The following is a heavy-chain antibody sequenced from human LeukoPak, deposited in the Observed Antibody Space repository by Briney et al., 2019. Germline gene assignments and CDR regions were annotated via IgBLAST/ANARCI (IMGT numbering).Heavy chain of an antibody. J-gene: IGHJ6*02. V-gene: IGHV4-30-4*01. Sequence: PSQTLSLTCTVSGGSISSGDYYWRWIRQPPGKGLEWIGYIYYSGSTYYNPSLKSRVTISVDTSKNQFSLKLSSVTAADTAVYYCARAGGYCSGGSCYYYYGMDVWGQGTTVTVSS. D-gene: IGHD2-15*01. CDR1: GGSISSGDYY. CDR3: ARAGGYCSGGSCYYYYGMDV. CDR2: IYYSGST.